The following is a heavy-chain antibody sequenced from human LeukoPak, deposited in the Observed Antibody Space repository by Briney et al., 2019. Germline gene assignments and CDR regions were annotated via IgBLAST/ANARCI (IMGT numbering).Heavy chain of an antibody. CDR2: IYSVGST. CDR3: ARDIGSSAGFDY. D-gene: IGHD6-13*01. J-gene: IGHJ4*02. CDR1: GNSVSSIY. V-gene: IGHV3-66*01. Sequence: PGGSLRLSCAASGNSVSSIYVSWVRQAPGKGLEWVSVIYSVGSTYYADSVKGRFTISRDNSKNTVYLQMNSLRAEDTAVYYCARDIGSSAGFDYWGQGTLVTVSS.